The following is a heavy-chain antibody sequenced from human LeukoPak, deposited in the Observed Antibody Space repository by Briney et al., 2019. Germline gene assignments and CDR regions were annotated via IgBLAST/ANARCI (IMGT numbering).Heavy chain of an antibody. J-gene: IGHJ4*02. Sequence: ASVKVSCKASGYTFTTYTISWVRQAPGQGLEWMGWISVYNGNTNTALKFQGRVTMTTDTSTSTAYMELRSLRSDDTAVYYCARDLEEDIVATLGYWGQGTLVTVSS. D-gene: IGHD5-12*01. CDR3: ARDLEEDIVATLGY. CDR2: ISVYNGNT. V-gene: IGHV1-18*04. CDR1: GYTFTTYT.